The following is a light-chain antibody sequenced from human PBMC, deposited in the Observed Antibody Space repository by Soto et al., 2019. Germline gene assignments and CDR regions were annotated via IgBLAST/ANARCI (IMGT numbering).Light chain of an antibody. V-gene: IGKV3-20*01. Sequence: EIVLTQSPGTLSLSPGERATLSCRASQSFSSSYLAWYQQKPGQAPRLLIYGASSSAPGIPDRFSGSRSGPDFTLTISRLEPEDCAVYYCQQYGSSVYTFGQGTKLEIK. CDR3: QQYGSSVYT. J-gene: IGKJ2*01. CDR2: GAS. CDR1: QSFSSSY.